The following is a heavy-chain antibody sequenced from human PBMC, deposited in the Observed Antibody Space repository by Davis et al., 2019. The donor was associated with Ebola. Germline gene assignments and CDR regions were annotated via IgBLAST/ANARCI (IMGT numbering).Heavy chain of an antibody. CDR3: ARGRNGGWDFDY. D-gene: IGHD6-19*01. CDR1: GYTFTNYY. Sequence: ASVKVSCKASGYTFTNYYMHWVRQTPGQGLEWMAWISAYNGHTNYAQKFQGRLTLTTDTSRSTAYMELRSLTSDDTAEYFCARGRNGGWDFDYWGPGTLVTVSS. CDR2: ISAYNGHT. V-gene: IGHV1-18*04. J-gene: IGHJ4*01.